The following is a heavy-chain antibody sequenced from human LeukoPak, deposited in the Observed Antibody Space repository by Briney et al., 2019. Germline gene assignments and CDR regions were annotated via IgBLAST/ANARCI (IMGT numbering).Heavy chain of an antibody. CDR2: INPSGGST. Sequence: ASVKVSCKASGYTFTSYYMHWVRQAPGQGLEWMGIINPSGGSTSYAQKFQGRVTMTRDTSTSTVYMELSSLRSEDTAVYYCARALVPTYSSSWYGSFNFYYWGQGTLVTVSS. CDR3: ARALVPTYSSSWYGSFNFYY. V-gene: IGHV1-46*01. CDR1: GYTFTSYY. D-gene: IGHD6-13*01. J-gene: IGHJ4*02.